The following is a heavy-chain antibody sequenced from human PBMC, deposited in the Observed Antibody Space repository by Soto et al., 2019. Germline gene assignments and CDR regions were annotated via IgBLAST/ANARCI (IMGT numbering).Heavy chain of an antibody. CDR2: INPNSGGT. D-gene: IGHD3-3*01. J-gene: IGHJ6*01. CDR3: ARGEIFRVVIYYYYGMDV. V-gene: IGHV1-2*02. Sequence: ASVKVSCKASGYTFTGYYMHWVRQAPGQGLEWMGWINPNSGGTNYAQKFQGRVAMTRDTSISTAYMELSRLRSDDTAVYYCARGEIFRVVIYYYYGMDVWGQGTTVTVSS. CDR1: GYTFTGYY.